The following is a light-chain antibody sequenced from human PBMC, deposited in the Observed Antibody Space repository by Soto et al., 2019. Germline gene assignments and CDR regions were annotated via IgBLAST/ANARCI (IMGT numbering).Light chain of an antibody. CDR3: MQSLQTPRT. Sequence: DIVMTQSPLSLPVTPGEPASISCRSSQSLLHSNGYNYLDWYLQKPGQSPQLLIYLGSNRASGVPDRFSGSGSGTDFTLQISRMEAEDVGVYYCMQSLQTPRTFGQGTKV. CDR2: LGS. J-gene: IGKJ1*01. V-gene: IGKV2-28*01. CDR1: QSLLHSNGYNY.